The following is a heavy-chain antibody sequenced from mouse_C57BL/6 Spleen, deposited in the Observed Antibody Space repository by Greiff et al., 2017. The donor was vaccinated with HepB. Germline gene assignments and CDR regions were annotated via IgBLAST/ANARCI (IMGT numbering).Heavy chain of an antibody. CDR1: GYTFTTYP. J-gene: IGHJ4*01. V-gene: IGHV1-47*01. CDR2: FHPYNDDT. D-gene: IGHD1-1*01. CDR3: AVYYYGSSFAMDY. Sequence: VKLQESGAELVKPGASVKMSCKASGYTFTTYPIEWMKQNHGKSLEWIGNFHPYNDDTKYNEKFKGKATLTVEKSSSTVYLELSRLTSDDSAVYYCAVYYYGSSFAMDYWGQGTSVTVSS.